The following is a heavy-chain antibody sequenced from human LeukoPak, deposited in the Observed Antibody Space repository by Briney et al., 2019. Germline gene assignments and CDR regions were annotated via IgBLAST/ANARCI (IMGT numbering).Heavy chain of an antibody. J-gene: IGHJ4*02. CDR1: GFTFSSYW. Sequence: GGSLRLSCAASGFTFSSYWMHWVRQAPGKGLVWVSRISSDGSGTTYADSVKGRFTISRDNAKNTLYLQMNSLRAEDTAVYYCARDPGYSYGNNYFDYWGQGTLVTVSS. CDR3: ARDPGYSYGNNYFDY. D-gene: IGHD5-18*01. V-gene: IGHV3-74*03. CDR2: ISSDGSGT.